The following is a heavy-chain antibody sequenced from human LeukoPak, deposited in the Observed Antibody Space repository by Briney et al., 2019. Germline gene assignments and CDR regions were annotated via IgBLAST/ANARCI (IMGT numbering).Heavy chain of an antibody. J-gene: IGHJ4*02. CDR3: ARDSCRTTNCPLDF. CDR2: INPNSSGT. D-gene: IGHD2-2*01. V-gene: IGHV1-2*02. CDR1: GYTFTDYY. Sequence: ASVKVSCKASGYTFTDYYIDWVRQAPGQGLEWMGWINPNSSGTNFAQRFQGRVTMTRDTSISTAYMELSRLTSDDTAVYYCARDSCRTTNCPLDFWGQGTLVTVSS.